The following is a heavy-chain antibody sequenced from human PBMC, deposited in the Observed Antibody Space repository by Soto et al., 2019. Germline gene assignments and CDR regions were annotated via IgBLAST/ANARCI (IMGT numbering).Heavy chain of an antibody. D-gene: IGHD2-2*01. Sequence: QVQLVESGGGLVKPGGSLRLACAASGFTFSDYFMAWIRPAPGKGLEWIAYISRNSRYTNFADSVRGRFTISRDNAKNSLYLQMNDLSAEDTAVYYCATNYQEPSDDAFDVWGQGTMVTVSS. CDR3: ATNYQEPSDDAFDV. J-gene: IGHJ3*01. CDR2: ISRNSRYT. V-gene: IGHV3-11*06. CDR1: GFTFSDYF.